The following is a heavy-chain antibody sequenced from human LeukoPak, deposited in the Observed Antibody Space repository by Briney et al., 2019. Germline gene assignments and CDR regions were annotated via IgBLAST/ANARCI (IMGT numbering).Heavy chain of an antibody. CDR1: GYRFTSYG. CDR3: AREPDTADQFDY. J-gene: IGHJ4*02. CDR2: ISAYNGNT. V-gene: IGHV1-18*01. D-gene: IGHD5-18*01. Sequence: GESLKISCKGSGYRFTSYGISWVRQAPGQGLEWMGWISAYNGNTNYAQKLQGRVTMTTDTSTSTAYMELRSLRSDDTAVYYCAREPDTADQFDYWGQGTLVTVSS.